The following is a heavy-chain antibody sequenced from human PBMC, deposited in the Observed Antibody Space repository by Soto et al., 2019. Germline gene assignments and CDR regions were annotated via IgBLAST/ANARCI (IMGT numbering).Heavy chain of an antibody. V-gene: IGHV1-69*06. CDR3: ARDGPQRQLERRGGSYGYFDY. Sequence: QVQLVQSGAEVKKPGSSVKVSCKASGGTFSSYAISWVRQAPGQGLEWMGGIIPIFGTANYAQKFQGRVTITADKATSTAYRELRSLRSEDTAVYYCARDGPQRQLERRGGSYGYFDYWGQGTLVTVSS. D-gene: IGHD1-1*01. CDR1: GGTFSSYA. J-gene: IGHJ4*02. CDR2: IIPIFGTA.